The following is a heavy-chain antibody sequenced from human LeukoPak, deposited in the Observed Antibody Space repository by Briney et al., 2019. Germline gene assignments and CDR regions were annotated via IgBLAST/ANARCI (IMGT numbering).Heavy chain of an antibody. Sequence: SETLSLTCAVYGGSFSGYHWSWIRQPPGKGLEWIGEINHSGSTNYNPSLKSRVTISVDTSKNQFSLKLSSVTAADTAVYYCARGLRHCSGGSCYYNWFDPWGQGTLVTVSS. CDR2: INHSGST. J-gene: IGHJ5*02. D-gene: IGHD2-15*01. CDR3: ARGLRHCSGGSCYYNWFDP. CDR1: GGSFSGYH. V-gene: IGHV4-34*01.